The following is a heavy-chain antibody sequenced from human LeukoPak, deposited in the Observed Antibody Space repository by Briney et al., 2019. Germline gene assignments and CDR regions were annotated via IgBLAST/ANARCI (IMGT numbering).Heavy chain of an antibody. V-gene: IGHV1-2*02. Sequence: ASVKVSCKTSGYTFTGYYMHWVRQAPGQGLEWMGWVNPNTGGTNYAQKFQGRVTMTSDTSISTAYIELSGLKSDDTAMYYCARAPMIVVVFPPRLDFWGQGTLVTVSS. D-gene: IGHD3-22*01. CDR2: VNPNTGGT. J-gene: IGHJ4*02. CDR1: GYTFTGYY. CDR3: ARAPMIVVVFPPRLDF.